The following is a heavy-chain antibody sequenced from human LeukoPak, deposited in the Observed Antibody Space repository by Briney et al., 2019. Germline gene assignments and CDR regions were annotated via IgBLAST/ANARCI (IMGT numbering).Heavy chain of an antibody. CDR2: IYYSGST. Sequence: SETLSLTCIVSGGSISGYYWSWIRQPPGKGLEWIGYIYYSGSTNYNPSLKSRVTISVDTSKNQFSLKLSSVTAADTAVYYCAHSIAAAGTAYFDYWGQGTLVTVSS. CDR3: AHSIAAAGTAYFDY. D-gene: IGHD6-13*01. CDR1: GGSISGYY. V-gene: IGHV4-59*08. J-gene: IGHJ4*02.